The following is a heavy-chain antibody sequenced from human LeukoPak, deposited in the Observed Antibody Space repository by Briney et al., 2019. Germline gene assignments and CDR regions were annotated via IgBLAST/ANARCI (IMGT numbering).Heavy chain of an antibody. CDR1: GGTFSSYA. Sequence: GASVKVSCKASGGTFSSYAISWVRQAPGQGLEWMGGIIPIFGTANYAQKFQGRVTITADESTSTAYMELSSLRAEDTAVYYCATPKGGSGSHRAPLEYWGQGTLVTVST. CDR3: ATPKGGSGSHRAPLEY. CDR2: IIPIFGTA. J-gene: IGHJ4*02. D-gene: IGHD3-10*01. V-gene: IGHV1-69*13.